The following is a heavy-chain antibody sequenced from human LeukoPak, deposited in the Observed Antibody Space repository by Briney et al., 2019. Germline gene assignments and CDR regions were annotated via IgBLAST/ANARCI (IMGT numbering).Heavy chain of an antibody. Sequence: PGGSLRLSCAASGFTFSSYEMNWVRQAPGKGLEWVSYISSSGSTIYYADSVKGRFTISRDNAKNSLYLQMNSLRAEDTAVYYCARDLTLGGIGERYWGQGTLVTVSS. V-gene: IGHV3-48*03. CDR1: GFTFSSYE. CDR3: ARDLTLGGIGERY. CDR2: ISSSGSTI. D-gene: IGHD3-10*01. J-gene: IGHJ4*02.